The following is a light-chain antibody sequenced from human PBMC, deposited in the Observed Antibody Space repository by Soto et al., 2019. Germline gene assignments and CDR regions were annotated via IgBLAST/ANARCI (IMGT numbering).Light chain of an antibody. CDR3: QQYYDWPIT. CDR1: QSISNL. V-gene: IGKV3-15*01. CDR2: GAS. Sequence: EIMMTQSPATVSVSPGERATLSCRASQSISNLLAWYQQKPGQAPRLLMYGASTRATGFPDRFSGSGSGTEFTLTISSLHSEDFAVYYCQQYYDWPITFGQGTRLEIK. J-gene: IGKJ5*01.